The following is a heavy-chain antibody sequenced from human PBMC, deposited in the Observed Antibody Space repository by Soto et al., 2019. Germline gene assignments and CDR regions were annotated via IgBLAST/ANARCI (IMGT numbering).Heavy chain of an antibody. J-gene: IGHJ6*02. CDR2: IYWNDDK. CDR1: GFSLSTSGVG. Sequence: QITLKESGPTLVKPTQTLTLTCTFSGFSLSTSGVGVGWIRQPPGKALEWLALIYWNDDKRYSPSLKSRLTITKDTSKNQVVLTMTNMDPVDTATYYCAHRRSYYDSSGYYPSYYYYGMDVWGQGTTVTVSS. CDR3: AHRRSYYDSSGYYPSYYYYGMDV. V-gene: IGHV2-5*01. D-gene: IGHD3-22*01.